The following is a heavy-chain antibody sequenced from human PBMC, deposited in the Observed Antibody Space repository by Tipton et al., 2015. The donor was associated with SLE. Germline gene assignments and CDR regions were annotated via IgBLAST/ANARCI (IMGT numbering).Heavy chain of an antibody. CDR1: GYTFTSYG. Sequence: QLVQSGAEVKKPGASVKVSCKASGYTFTSYGISWVRQAPGQGLEWMGWISAYNGNTKYAQRLQDRVTMTTDTSTSTAYMELRSLRSDDTAVYYCARVEQWLVEGNWFDPWGQGTLVTVSS. CDR2: ISAYNGNT. CDR3: ARVEQWLVEGNWFDP. J-gene: IGHJ5*02. V-gene: IGHV1-18*04. D-gene: IGHD6-19*01.